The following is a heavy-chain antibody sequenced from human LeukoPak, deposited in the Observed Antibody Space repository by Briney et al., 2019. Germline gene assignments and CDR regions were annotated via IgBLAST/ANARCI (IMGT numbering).Heavy chain of an antibody. V-gene: IGHV4-39*01. CDR2: IYYSGST. J-gene: IGHJ4*02. D-gene: IGHD3-22*01. CDR1: GGSISSSSYY. CDR3: ARLHYYDSSGPPSPGY. Sequence: PSETLSLTCTVSGGSISSSSYYWGWVRQPPGEGLGWVGSIYYSGSTYYNPSLQSRVTISADTSKNQFSLKLSSVTAADTAVYYCARLHYYDSSGPPSPGYWGQGTLVTVSS.